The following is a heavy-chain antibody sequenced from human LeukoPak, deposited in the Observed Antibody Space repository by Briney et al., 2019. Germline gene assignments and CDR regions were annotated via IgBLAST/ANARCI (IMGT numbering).Heavy chain of an antibody. CDR1: GGSISSYY. CDR3: AREGSSWYGWREGYFDY. D-gene: IGHD6-13*01. V-gene: IGHV4-59*01. J-gene: IGHJ4*02. CDR2: IYYSGST. Sequence: SETLSLTWTVSGGSISSYYWSWFRQPPGKGLEWIGFIYYSGSTNYNPSLKSRVTISVDTSKNQFSLKLSSVTAADTAVYYCAREGSSWYGWREGYFDYWGQGTLVTVSS.